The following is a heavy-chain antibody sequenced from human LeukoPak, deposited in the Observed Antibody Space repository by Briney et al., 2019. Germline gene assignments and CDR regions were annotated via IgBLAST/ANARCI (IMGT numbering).Heavy chain of an antibody. CDR1: GFTFSSYA. Sequence: PGGSLRLSCAASGFTFSSYAMSWVRQAPGKGLEWVSAISGSGHTTYYADSVKGRFSISRDNSKNTLYLQMNSLRAEDTAIYYCAKARGSTIFGIYFDYWGQGTLATVSS. CDR3: AKARGSTIFGIYFDY. D-gene: IGHD3-3*01. CDR2: ISGSGHTT. J-gene: IGHJ4*02. V-gene: IGHV3-23*01.